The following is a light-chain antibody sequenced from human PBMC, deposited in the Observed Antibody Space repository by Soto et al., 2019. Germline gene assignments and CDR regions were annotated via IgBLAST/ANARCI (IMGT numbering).Light chain of an antibody. CDR3: QQRSKGPPRALT. Sequence: EIVLTQSPATLSLSPGERATLSCRASQSVSSYLAWYQQKPGQAPRLLIYDASNRATGIPARFSGSGSGTDFTLTISSLEPEDFAVYYCQQRSKGPPRALTFGGGNKV. V-gene: IGKV3-11*01. CDR1: QSVSSY. CDR2: DAS. J-gene: IGKJ4*01.